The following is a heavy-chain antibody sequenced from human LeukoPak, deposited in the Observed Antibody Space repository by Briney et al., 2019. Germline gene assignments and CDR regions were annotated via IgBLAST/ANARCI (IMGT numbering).Heavy chain of an antibody. D-gene: IGHD6-19*01. J-gene: IGHJ6*02. CDR1: GFTFSSYA. CDR3: ARVESRPGQAVAGATEDV. CDR2: ISYDGSNK. Sequence: PGGSLRLSCAASGFTFSSYAMHWVRQAPGKGLEWVAVISYDGSNKYYADSVKGRFTISRDNSKNTLYLQMNSLRAEDTAVYYCARVESRPGQAVAGATEDVWGQGTTVTVSS. V-gene: IGHV3-30*04.